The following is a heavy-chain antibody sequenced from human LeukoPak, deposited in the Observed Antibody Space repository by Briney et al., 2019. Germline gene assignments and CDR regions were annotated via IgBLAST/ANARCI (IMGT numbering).Heavy chain of an antibody. CDR3: ARDSAFSSYSN. CDR1: GFTINNNY. D-gene: IGHD2-15*01. V-gene: IGHV3-53*01. J-gene: IGHJ1*01. CDR2: IYSDRST. Sequence: GGSLRLSSTASGFTINNNYMSWVRQAPGKGLEWVAIIYSDRSTYYPESVKGRFTISRDDSKNMLLLQMDSLRVEDTAIYYCARDSAFSSYSNWGQGTLVTVSS.